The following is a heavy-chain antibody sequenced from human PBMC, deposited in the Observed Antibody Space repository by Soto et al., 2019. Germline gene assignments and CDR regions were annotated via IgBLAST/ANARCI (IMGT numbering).Heavy chain of an antibody. CDR3: ARSMIVVVNAFDI. J-gene: IGHJ3*02. CDR2: INPNSGGT. CDR1: GYTFTGYY. V-gene: IGHV1-2*02. Sequence: ASVKVSCKASGYTFTGYYMHWVRQAPGQGLEWMGWINPNSGGTNYAQKFQGRVTITADESTSTAYMELSSLRSEDTAVYYCARSMIVVVNAFDIWGQGTMVTVSS. D-gene: IGHD3-22*01.